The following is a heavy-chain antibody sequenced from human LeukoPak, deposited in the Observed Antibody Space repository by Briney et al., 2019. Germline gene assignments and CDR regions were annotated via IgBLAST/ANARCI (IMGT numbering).Heavy chain of an antibody. CDR2: IYCSGST. D-gene: IGHD6-13*01. V-gene: IGHV4-39*01. J-gene: IGHJ4*02. Sequence: KASETLSLTCTVSGGSISSSSYYWGWIRQPPGKGLEWIGSIYCSGSTYYNPSLKSRVTISVDTSKNQFSLKLSSVTAADTAVYYCARYTSSWYFRGWDYWGQGTLVTVSS. CDR3: ARYTSSWYFRGWDY. CDR1: GGSISSSSYY.